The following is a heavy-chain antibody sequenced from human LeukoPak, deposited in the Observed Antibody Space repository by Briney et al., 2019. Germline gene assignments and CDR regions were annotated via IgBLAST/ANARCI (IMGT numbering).Heavy chain of an antibody. CDR2: IKSKTDGGTT. CDR1: GFTFSNAW. V-gene: IGHV3-15*01. J-gene: IGHJ4*02. D-gene: IGHD3-3*01. CDR3: TTVFRY. Sequence: NPGGSLRLSCAASGFTFSNAWMSWVRQAPGKGLEWVGSIKSKTDGGTTDYAAPVKGRFTISRDDSKNTLYLQMNSLKTEDTAVYYCTTVFRYWGQGTLVTVSS.